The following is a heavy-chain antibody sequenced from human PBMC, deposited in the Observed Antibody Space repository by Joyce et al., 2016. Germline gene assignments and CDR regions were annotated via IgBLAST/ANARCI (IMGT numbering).Heavy chain of an antibody. CDR2: TYYRSKWYN. CDR1: GDSVSSNSAA. V-gene: IGHV6-1*01. Sequence: QVQLQQSGPGLVKPSQTLSLTCAISGDSVSSNSAAWNWIRQSPSRGLKWLGMTYYRSKWYNDYAVSVKSRITINPDTPKNQFSLQLNSVTPEDAAVYYCARAGYYHTSGYYYPNFDYWGPGTLVTVSS. D-gene: IGHD3-22*01. CDR3: ARAGYYHTSGYYYPNFDY. J-gene: IGHJ4*02.